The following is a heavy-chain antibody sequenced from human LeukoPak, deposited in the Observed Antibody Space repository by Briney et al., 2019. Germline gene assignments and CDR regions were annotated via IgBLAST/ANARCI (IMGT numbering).Heavy chain of an antibody. CDR2: IYYSGST. D-gene: IGHD3-22*01. J-gene: IGHJ4*02. CDR1: GGSISSYY. CDR3: AGGADSSGYYYDLDY. Sequence: SETLSLTCTVSGGSISSYYWSWIRQPPGKGLEWFGYIYYSGSTNYNPSLKSRVTISVDTSKNQFSLKLSSVTAADTAVYYCAGGADSSGYYYDLDYWGQGTLVTVSS. V-gene: IGHV4-59*01.